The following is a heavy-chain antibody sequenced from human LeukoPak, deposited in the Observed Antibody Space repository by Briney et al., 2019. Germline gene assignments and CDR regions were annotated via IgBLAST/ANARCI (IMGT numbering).Heavy chain of an antibody. CDR2: IYHSGST. CDR3: ARDPTGIAAAGNDY. CDR1: GYSISSGYY. V-gene: IGHV4-38-2*02. Sequence: PSETLSLTCTVSGYSISSGYYWGWFRQLPGKGLEWFGSIYHSGSTYYNPSLKSRVTISVDTSKNQFSLKLSSVTAADTAVYYCARDPTGIAAAGNDYWGQGTLVTVSS. J-gene: IGHJ4*02. D-gene: IGHD6-13*01.